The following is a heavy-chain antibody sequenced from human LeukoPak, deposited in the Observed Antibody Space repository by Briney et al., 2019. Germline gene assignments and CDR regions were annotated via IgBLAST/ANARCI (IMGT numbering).Heavy chain of an antibody. V-gene: IGHV3-23*01. J-gene: IGHJ4*02. CDR3: AKGSLGSWYYFDY. Sequence: GGSLRLSCAASGFTFSSYAMSWVRQAPGKGLEWVSAISGSGGSTYYADSVKGRFTIFRDSSKNTLYLQMNSLRDEDTAVYYCAKGSLGSWYYFDYWGQGTLVTVSS. CDR2: ISGSGGST. CDR1: GFTFSSYA. D-gene: IGHD6-13*01.